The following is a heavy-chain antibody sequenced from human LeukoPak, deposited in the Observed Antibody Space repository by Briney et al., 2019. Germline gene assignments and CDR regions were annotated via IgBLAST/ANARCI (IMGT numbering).Heavy chain of an antibody. CDR2: IYHSGST. CDR1: GGSISSGGYS. V-gene: IGHV4-30-2*01. D-gene: IGHD3-10*01. Sequence: PSETLSLTCAVSGGSISSGGYSWSWIRQPPGKGLEWSGYIYHSGSTYYNPSLKSRVTISVDRSKNQFSLKLSSVTAADTAVYYCARGVRGVSGPYGMDVWGQGTTVTVSS. J-gene: IGHJ6*02. CDR3: ARGVRGVSGPYGMDV.